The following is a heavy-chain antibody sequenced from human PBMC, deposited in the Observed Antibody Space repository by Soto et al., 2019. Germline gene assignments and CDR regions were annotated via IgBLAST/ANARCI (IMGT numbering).Heavy chain of an antibody. CDR2: IGTAGDR. J-gene: IGHJ3*02. D-gene: IGHD6-19*01. V-gene: IGHV3-13*01. CDR1: GFTFSSSD. Sequence: GGSLRLSCAAPGFTFSSSDMHVVRQATEKVLEWVSAIGTAGDRYYPGSVKVRFTICRENAKNSLYLQMNSLRAGDTSVYYFARVSSSGWYEGCAFDIWGQGTMVTVSS. CDR3: ARVSSSGWYEGCAFDI.